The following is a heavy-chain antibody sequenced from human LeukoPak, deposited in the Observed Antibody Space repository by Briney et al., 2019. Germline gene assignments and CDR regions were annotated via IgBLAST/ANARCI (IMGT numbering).Heavy chain of an antibody. CDR1: GGSISSYY. V-gene: IGHV4-4*07. J-gene: IGHJ5*02. D-gene: IGHD3-22*01. Sequence: PSETLSLTCTVSGGSISSYYWSWIRQPAGKGLEWIGRICTSGSTNYNPSLKSRVTMSVDTSKNQFSLKLSSVTAADTAVYYCARDPTSYYYDSSGLAPWFDPWGQGTLVTVSS. CDR3: ARDPTSYYYDSSGLAPWFDP. CDR2: ICTSGST.